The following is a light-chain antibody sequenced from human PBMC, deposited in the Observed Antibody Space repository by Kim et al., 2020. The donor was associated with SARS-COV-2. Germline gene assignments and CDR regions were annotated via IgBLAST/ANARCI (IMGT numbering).Light chain of an antibody. CDR3: QQRNSWPMVT. CDR1: QGISSY. J-gene: IGKJ4*01. CDR2: DAS. Sequence: EMLLTQSQATLSWSPGERCTLSCRASQGISSYLAWYQQKPGQAPSLLIYDASNRATGIPARFSGSGSGTDFTLTISSLEPEDFAVYYCQQRNSWPMVTFGGGTKVEIK. V-gene: IGKV3-11*01.